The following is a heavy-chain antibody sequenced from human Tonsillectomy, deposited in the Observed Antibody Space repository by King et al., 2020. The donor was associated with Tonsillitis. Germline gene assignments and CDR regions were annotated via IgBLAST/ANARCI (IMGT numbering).Heavy chain of an antibody. CDR1: GYTFISYG. CDR3: ARRSRDGGSYFFDY. Sequence: VQLVESGAEVKKPGASVKVSCKASGYTFISYGISWVRQAPEQGLDWMGWIIAYNGNTNYAQKLQGRVTMTTDTPTSTAYMELRSLRSDDTAVYYCARRSRDGGSYFFDYWGQGTLVTVSS. CDR2: IIAYNGNT. D-gene: IGHD1-26*01. V-gene: IGHV1-18*01. J-gene: IGHJ4*02.